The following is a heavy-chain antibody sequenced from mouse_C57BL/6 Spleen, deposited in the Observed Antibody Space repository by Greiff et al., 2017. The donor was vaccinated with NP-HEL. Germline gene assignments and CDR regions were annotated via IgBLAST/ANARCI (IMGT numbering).Heavy chain of an antibody. D-gene: IGHD2-5*01. J-gene: IGHJ2*01. V-gene: IGHV1-82*01. CDR3: ARPSDYSNSYDFDY. Sequence: QVQLQQSGPELVKPGASVKISCKASGYAFSSSWMNWVKQRPGQGLEWIGRIYPGDGDTNYNGKFKGKATLTADKSSSTAYMQLSSLTSEDSAVYFGARPSDYSNSYDFDYWGQGTTLTVSS. CDR2: IYPGDGDT. CDR1: GYAFSSSW.